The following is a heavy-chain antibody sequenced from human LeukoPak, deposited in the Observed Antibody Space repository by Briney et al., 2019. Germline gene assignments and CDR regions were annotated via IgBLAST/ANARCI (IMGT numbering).Heavy chain of an antibody. V-gene: IGHV3-7*01. J-gene: IGHJ4*02. CDR2: IKQDGSEK. Sequence: PGGSLRLSCAASGFTFSSYWMSWVRQAPGKGLEWVANIKQDGSEKYYVDSVKGRFTISRDNAKNSLYLRMNSLRAEDTAVYYCARVPTHYYFDYWGQGTLVTVSS. CDR1: GFTFSSYW. CDR3: ARVPTHYYFDY.